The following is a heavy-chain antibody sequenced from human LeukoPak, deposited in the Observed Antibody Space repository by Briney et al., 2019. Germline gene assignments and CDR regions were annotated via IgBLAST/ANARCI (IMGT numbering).Heavy chain of an antibody. CDR2: TFNSGST. V-gene: IGHV4-4*02. D-gene: IGHD2-15*01. CDR1: APYISSSNW. CDR3: SRVGYCTGGSCYFDYLYGMDV. Sequence: PSGTLSLTCAVSAPYISSSNWWSWDRQPPGKELERIGHTFNSGSTNYNPSLKSRVTISVDTSKNQISLKLSSVTAADTAEYYCSRVGYCTGGSCYFDYLYGMDVWGQGTPVTVSS. J-gene: IGHJ6*02.